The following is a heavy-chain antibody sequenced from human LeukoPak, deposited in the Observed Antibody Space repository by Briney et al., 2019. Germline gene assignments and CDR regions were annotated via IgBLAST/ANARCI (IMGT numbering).Heavy chain of an antibody. CDR1: GFTFSNYE. D-gene: IGHD4-17*01. J-gene: IGHJ4*02. V-gene: IGHV3-48*03. CDR2: ISSSGSSI. Sequence: GGSLRLSCAASGFTFSNYEMNWVRQAPGKGLEWVSSISSSGSSIQYGDSVKGRFTISRDNSKNTLYLQMNSLSAEDTAVYFCANLYGDYPDFWGQGTLVTVSS. CDR3: ANLYGDYPDF.